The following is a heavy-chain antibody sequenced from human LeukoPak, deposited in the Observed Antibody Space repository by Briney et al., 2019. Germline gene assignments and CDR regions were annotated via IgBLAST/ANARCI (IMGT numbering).Heavy chain of an antibody. J-gene: IGHJ3*01. CDR1: GFTFSSYW. Sequence: KSGGSLRLSCATSGFTFSSYWMSWVRQAPGKGLEWVGRIKSKTDGGTTDHAEPVKGRFTISRDDSRNMLYLQVNSLKTEDTAVYYCTTSHRGVWGQGTMVTVSS. CDR3: TTSHRGV. V-gene: IGHV3-15*01. CDR2: IKSKTDGGTT.